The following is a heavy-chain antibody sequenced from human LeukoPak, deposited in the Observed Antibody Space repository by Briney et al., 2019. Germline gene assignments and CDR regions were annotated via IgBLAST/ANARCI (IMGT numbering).Heavy chain of an antibody. Sequence: SETLSLTCTVFGGSISSYYWSWIRQPPGKGLEWIGYIYYSGSTNYNPSLKSRVTISVDTSKNQFSLKLSSVTAADTAVYYCARTRPFGAFDIWGQGTMVTVSS. CDR1: GGSISSYY. CDR3: ARTRPFGAFDI. D-gene: IGHD3-16*01. J-gene: IGHJ3*02. CDR2: IYYSGST. V-gene: IGHV4-59*01.